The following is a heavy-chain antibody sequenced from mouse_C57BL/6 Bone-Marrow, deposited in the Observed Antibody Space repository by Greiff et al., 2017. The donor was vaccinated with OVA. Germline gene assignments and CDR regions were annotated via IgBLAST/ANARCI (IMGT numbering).Heavy chain of an antibody. V-gene: IGHV14-4*01. CDR3: TTNGYDRYFDV. J-gene: IGHJ1*03. D-gene: IGHD2-2*01. CDR2: IDPENGAT. CDR1: GFNIKDDY. Sequence: VQLQQSGAELVRPGASVKLSCTASGFNIKDDYMHWVKQRPEQGLEWIGWIDPENGATEYASKFQGQATITADTSANTAYLQLSSLTSDDTAVYYCTTNGYDRYFDVWGTGTTVTVSS.